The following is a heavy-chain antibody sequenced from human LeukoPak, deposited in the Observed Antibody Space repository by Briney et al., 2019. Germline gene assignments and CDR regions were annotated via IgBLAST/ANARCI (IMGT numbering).Heavy chain of an antibody. CDR3: ARDFNVGYDFDY. D-gene: IGHD1-1*01. J-gene: IGHJ4*02. V-gene: IGHV3-48*01. Sequence: GGSLRLSCAASGFRFGGFSMNWVRQAPGKGLEWISYISTTSSATYYAASVKGRFTISRDNAKNSLYLQMNSLRAEDTAVYYCARDFNVGYDFDYWGQGTLVTASS. CDR1: GFRFGGFS. CDR2: ISTTSSAT.